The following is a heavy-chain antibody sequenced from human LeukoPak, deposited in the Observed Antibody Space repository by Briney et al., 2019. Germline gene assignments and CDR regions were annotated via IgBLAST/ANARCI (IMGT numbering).Heavy chain of an antibody. CDR1: GFTFSSYA. D-gene: IGHD3-10*01. CDR2: ISGSGGST. J-gene: IGHJ4*02. V-gene: IGHV3-23*01. Sequence: GGSLRLSCAASGFTFSSYAMSWVRQAPGKGLEWVSAISGSGGSTYYADSVKGRFTISRDNSKNTLYLQMNGLRAEDTAVYYCAKDTTVLLWFGESNPFDYWGQGTLVTVSS. CDR3: AKDTTVLLWFGESNPFDY.